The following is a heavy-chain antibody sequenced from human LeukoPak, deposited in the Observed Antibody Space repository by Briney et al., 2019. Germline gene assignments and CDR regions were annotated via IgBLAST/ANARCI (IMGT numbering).Heavy chain of an antibody. J-gene: IGHJ5*01. Sequence: SETLSLTCTVSGASISNYYWNWIRQPAGKGLECIGRIYNSGMTKYNRALGSRVTMLVDTSKNQLSLELTSLIAAYTAVYYCARDLGGGVVDSWGHGVLVTVSS. CDR3: ARDLGGGVVDS. CDR1: GASISNYY. D-gene: IGHD3-16*01. V-gene: IGHV4-4*07. CDR2: IYNSGMT.